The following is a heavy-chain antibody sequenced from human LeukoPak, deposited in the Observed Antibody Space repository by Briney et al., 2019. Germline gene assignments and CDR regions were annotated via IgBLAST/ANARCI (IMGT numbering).Heavy chain of an antibody. D-gene: IGHD1-26*01. J-gene: IGHJ5*02. V-gene: IGHV4-39*07. CDR1: GGSISSGSYY. CDR3: TREVRSAWASFDP. CDR2: IYYSGST. Sequence: SQTLSLTCTVSGGSISSGSYYWGWIRQPPGKGLEWIGSIYYSGSTYYNPSLKSRLTISPDTSKNQFSLKLTSVTAADTAVYYCTREVRSAWASFDPWGQGTLVIVSS.